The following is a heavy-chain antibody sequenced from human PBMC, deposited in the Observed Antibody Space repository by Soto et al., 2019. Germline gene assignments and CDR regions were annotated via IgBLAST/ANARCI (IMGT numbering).Heavy chain of an antibody. V-gene: IGHV4-4*07. J-gene: IGHJ5*02. CDR3: ARVGETWFDP. CDR1: GGSINTYY. CDR2: VYTTGST. Sequence: PSETLSLTCTVTGGSINTYYWSWIRQSAGKGLEWIGRVYTTGSTNYNPSLKSRVTISVDTSRNQFSLKLSSVTAADTAVYYCARVGETWFDPWGQGTLVTVSS. D-gene: IGHD3-10*01.